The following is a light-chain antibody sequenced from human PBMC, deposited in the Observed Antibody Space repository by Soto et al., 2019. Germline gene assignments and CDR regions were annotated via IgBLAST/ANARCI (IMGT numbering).Light chain of an antibody. V-gene: IGKV1-5*03. CDR1: QTISSW. Sequence: DIPMNQSPSTLSGYVGDRVTITCRASQTISSWLAWYQQKPGKAPKLLIYKASTLESGVPSRFRGSGSGTDFALIITSLQPDDFATYYCHQYNSYSPEWTFGQGTKVDIK. J-gene: IGKJ1*01. CDR2: KAS. CDR3: HQYNSYSPEWT.